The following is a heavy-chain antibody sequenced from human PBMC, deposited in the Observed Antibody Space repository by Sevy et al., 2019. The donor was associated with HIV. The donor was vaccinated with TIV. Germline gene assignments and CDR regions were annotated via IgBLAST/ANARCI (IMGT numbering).Heavy chain of an antibody. J-gene: IGHJ4*02. CDR2: VSGSSNYI. CDR1: GFTFIRYN. Sequence: GESLKISCAASGFTFIRYNMKWVRQAPGKGLEWVSSVSGSSNYIYYAESLKGRFIISRDNAKDTRYLQMNSLRADDTAVYYCARGPPDGSYDYFDYWGQGTLVTVSS. D-gene: IGHD1-26*01. CDR3: ARGPPDGSYDYFDY. V-gene: IGHV3-21*06.